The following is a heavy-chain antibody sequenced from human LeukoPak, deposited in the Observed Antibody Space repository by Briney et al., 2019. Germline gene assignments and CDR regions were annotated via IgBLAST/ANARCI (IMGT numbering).Heavy chain of an antibody. D-gene: IGHD3-22*01. V-gene: IGHV3-9*01. CDR2: ISWNSGSI. Sequence: GGSLRLSCAASGFTFDDYAMHWVRQAPGKGLEWVSGISWNSGSIGYADSVKGRLTISRDNAKNSLYQQMNSLRAEDTALYYCATSGSIRLHAFDIWGQGTMVTVSS. J-gene: IGHJ3*02. CDR1: GFTFDDYA. CDR3: ATSGSIRLHAFDI.